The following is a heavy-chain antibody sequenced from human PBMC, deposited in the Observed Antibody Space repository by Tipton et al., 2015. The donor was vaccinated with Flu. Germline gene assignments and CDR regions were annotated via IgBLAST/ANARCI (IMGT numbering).Heavy chain of an antibody. D-gene: IGHD3-22*01. V-gene: IGHV4-34*01. J-gene: IGHJ4*02. CDR1: GGSFSGYY. Sequence: LRLSCAVYGGSFSGYYWSWIRQPPGKGLEWIGEINHSGSTNYNPSLKSRVTISVDTSKNQFSLKLSSVTAADTAVYYCARGRRPSRITYYYDSSGYPLDYWGQGTLVTVSS. CDR3: ARGRRPSRITYYYDSSGYPLDY. CDR2: INHSGST.